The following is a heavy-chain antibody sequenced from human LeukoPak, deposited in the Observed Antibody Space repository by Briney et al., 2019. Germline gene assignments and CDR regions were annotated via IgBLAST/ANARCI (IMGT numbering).Heavy chain of an antibody. V-gene: IGHV3-64D*06. Sequence: LPGGSLRLSCAASGFTFSSYAMHWVRQAPGKGLEYVSAISSNGGSTYYADSVKGRFTISRDNSKNTLYLQMSSLRAEDTAVYYCVKGYRAAHKYDFWSGLRSVDDYWGQGTLVTVSS. D-gene: IGHD3-3*01. CDR1: GFTFSSYA. CDR3: VKGYRAAHKYDFWSGLRSVDDY. J-gene: IGHJ4*02. CDR2: ISSNGGST.